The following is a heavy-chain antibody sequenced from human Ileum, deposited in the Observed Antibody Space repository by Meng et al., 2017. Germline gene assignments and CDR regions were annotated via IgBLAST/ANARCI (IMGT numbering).Heavy chain of an antibody. CDR1: GGSFSGYY. V-gene: IGHV4-34*01. CDR2: INHSGST. D-gene: IGHD3-10*01. J-gene: IGHJ4*02. Sequence: QVQLQQWGAGLLKPSETLSPTCAVYGGSFSGYYWSWIRQPPGKGLEWIGEINHSGSTNYNPSLKSRVTISVDTSKNQFSLKLSSVTAADTAVYYCARGLLWFGDYGYWGQGTLVTVSS. CDR3: ARGLLWFGDYGY.